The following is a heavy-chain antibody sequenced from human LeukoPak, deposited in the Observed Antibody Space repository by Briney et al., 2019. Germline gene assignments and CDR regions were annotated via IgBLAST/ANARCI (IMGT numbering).Heavy chain of an antibody. J-gene: IGHJ4*02. CDR3: ARGPGMDTAMPYFDY. V-gene: IGHV3-30*04. Sequence: PGGSLRLSCAASGFTFSSYAMHWVRQAPGKGLEWVAVISYDGSNKYYADSVKGRFTISRDNSKNTLYLQMNSLRAEDTAVYYCARGPGMDTAMPYFDYWGQGTLVTVSS. D-gene: IGHD5-18*01. CDR1: GFTFSSYA. CDR2: ISYDGSNK.